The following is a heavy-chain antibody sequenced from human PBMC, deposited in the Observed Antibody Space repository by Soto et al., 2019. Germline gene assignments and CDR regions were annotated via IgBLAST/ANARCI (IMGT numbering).Heavy chain of an antibody. CDR2: IYPDDSDT. D-gene: IGHD3-22*01. CDR3: ARGGADYDYDGTGYYQLDS. J-gene: IGHJ4*02. Sequence: EVQLVQSGAEVKKPGESLKISCQGSGYSFTTYWIVWVRQMPGKGLECMGVIYPDDSDTIYSPSFQGQVTISADKSISTAYLQWSSLKASDTAMYYCARGGADYDYDGTGYYQLDSWGQGTLVTVSS. CDR1: GYSFTTYW. V-gene: IGHV5-51*01.